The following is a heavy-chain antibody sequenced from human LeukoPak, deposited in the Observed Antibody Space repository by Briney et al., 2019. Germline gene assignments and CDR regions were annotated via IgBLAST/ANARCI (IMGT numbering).Heavy chain of an antibody. V-gene: IGHV4-38-2*02. CDR2: IYHSGST. CDR1: GYSISSGYY. CDR3: ARAFGDYGGNFDY. Sequence: ETLSLTCTVSGYSISSGYYWGWIRQPPGKGLEWIGSIYHSGSTYYNPSLKSRVTISVDTSKNQFSLKLSSVTAADTAVYYCARAFGDYGGNFDYWGQGTLVTVSS. D-gene: IGHD4-17*01. J-gene: IGHJ4*02.